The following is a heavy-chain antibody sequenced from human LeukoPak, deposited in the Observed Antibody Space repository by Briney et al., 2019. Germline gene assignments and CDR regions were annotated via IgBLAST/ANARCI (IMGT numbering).Heavy chain of an antibody. D-gene: IGHD6-19*01. Sequence: GGSLRLSCATSGFTLSIYGMHWVRQAPGKGLEWVAFIRYDGTSQYYTDSVKGRFTISRDNSMNTMYLQMNSLRVEDTAVYYCAKVGFGWYQIDYWGQGTLVTVSS. CDR1: GFTLSIYG. CDR2: IRYDGTSQ. CDR3: AKVGFGWYQIDY. V-gene: IGHV3-30*02. J-gene: IGHJ4*02.